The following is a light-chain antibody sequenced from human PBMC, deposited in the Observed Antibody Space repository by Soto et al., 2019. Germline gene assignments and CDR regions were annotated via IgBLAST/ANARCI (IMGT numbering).Light chain of an antibody. CDR2: GAS. CDR1: QSVSSSN. Sequence: EIVLTQSPGTLSLSPGERATLSCRASQSVSSSNLAWYQQKPGQAPRLLIFGASTRATGIPARFSGSGSGTDFTLTISSLQSEDFGVYFCQQYDNWPLTFGGGTKVDIK. CDR3: QQYDNWPLT. V-gene: IGKV3-20*01. J-gene: IGKJ4*01.